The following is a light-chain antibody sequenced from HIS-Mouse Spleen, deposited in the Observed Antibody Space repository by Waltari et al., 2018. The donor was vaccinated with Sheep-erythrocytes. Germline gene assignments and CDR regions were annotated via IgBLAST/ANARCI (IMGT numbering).Light chain of an antibody. V-gene: IGLV2-23*01. J-gene: IGLJ3*02. Sequence: QSALTQPASVSGSPGQAITISCTGTSSDVGSYNLVSWYQQHPGKAPKLMIYEGSKRPSGVSNRFSGCKSGNRASRTISGLQAEDAADYYCCSYAGSSTPWVFGGGTKLTVL. CDR2: EGS. CDR1: SSDVGSYNL. CDR3: CSYAGSSTPWV.